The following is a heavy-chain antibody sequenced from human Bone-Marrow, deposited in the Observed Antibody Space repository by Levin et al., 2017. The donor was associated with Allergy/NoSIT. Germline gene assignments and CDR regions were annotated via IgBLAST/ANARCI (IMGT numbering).Heavy chain of an antibody. CDR1: GFNFRTYS. D-gene: IGHD3-3*01. CDR3: VRAPFGVVPFDY. CDR2: ISINSTFI. J-gene: IGHJ4*02. Sequence: TGGSLRLSCAASGFNFRTYSMNWVRQAPGKGLEWVSSISINSTFIYYGDSVKGRFSVSIDDAKNSLYLNMNSLRAEDTAIYYCVRAPFGVVPFDYWGQGTLVTVSS. V-gene: IGHV3-21*01.